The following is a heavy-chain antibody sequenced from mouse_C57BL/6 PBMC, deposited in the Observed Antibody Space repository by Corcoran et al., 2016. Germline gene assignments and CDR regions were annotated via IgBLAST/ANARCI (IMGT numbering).Heavy chain of an antibody. CDR1: GYTFTDYT. CDR3: ARWGGRGIVAY. V-gene: IGHV1-18*01. J-gene: IGHJ3*01. D-gene: IGHD3-3*01. CDR2: INPNNGGT. Sequence: VQLLQYGPELVKPGASVKIPCKASGYTFTDYTMDRVKQSHGKSLEWIGDINPNNGGTIYNQKFKGKTTLTVYKSSSTAYMELRSLTSEDTAVDYCARWGGRGIVAYWGQGTLVTVSA.